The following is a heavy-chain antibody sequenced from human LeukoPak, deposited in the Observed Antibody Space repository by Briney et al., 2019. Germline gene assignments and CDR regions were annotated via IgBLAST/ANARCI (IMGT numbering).Heavy chain of an antibody. J-gene: IGHJ6*02. D-gene: IGHD3-16*01. V-gene: IGHV3-9*01. CDR3: AKDESTGGFAPGYFYGMGV. CDR1: GFRFDDYG. CDR2: ISWSGTTT. Sequence: GGSPRLSCVVSGFRFDDYGMHWVRQAPGKGLEWVSGISWSGTTTGYADSVKGRFTISRDSAKNSLYLQMDSLRVEDTALCYCAKDESTGGFAPGYFYGMGVWGQGTTVTVSS.